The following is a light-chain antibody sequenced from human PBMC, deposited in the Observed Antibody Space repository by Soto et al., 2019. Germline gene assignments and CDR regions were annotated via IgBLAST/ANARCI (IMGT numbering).Light chain of an antibody. J-gene: IGLJ1*01. V-gene: IGLV1-51*01. CDR1: SSNIGNNY. Sequence: QSLLTKPPSLSAAPGQKVTISCSGSSSNIGNNYVSWYQQLPGTAPKLLIYDNNKRPSGIPDRFSGSKSGTSATLGITGLQTGDEADYYCGTWDSSFYVFGTGTKVTVL. CDR2: DNN. CDR3: GTWDSSFYV.